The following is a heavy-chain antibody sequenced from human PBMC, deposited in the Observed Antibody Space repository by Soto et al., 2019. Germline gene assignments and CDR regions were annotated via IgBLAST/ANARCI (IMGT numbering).Heavy chain of an antibody. V-gene: IGHV4-59*01. Sequence: PSETLSLTCTVSGGSISSYYWSWIRQPPGKGLEWFGYIYYSGSTDYNPSLKSRVTISVDTSKNQFSLKLSSVTAADTAVYYCARAILTDYYDSSGYSNWGQGTLVTVSS. CDR3: ARAILTDYYDSSGYSN. CDR2: IYYSGST. CDR1: GGSISSYY. D-gene: IGHD3-22*01. J-gene: IGHJ4*02.